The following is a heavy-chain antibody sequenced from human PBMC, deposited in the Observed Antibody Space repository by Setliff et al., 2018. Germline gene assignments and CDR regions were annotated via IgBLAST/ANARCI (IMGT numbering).Heavy chain of an antibody. CDR1: GFTLRTYN. J-gene: IGHJ4*02. Sequence: PGGSLRLSCVASGFTLRTYNMHWVRQAPGKGLEWVAFIRFDGSNKYYADSVKGRFTISRDNSKNTLYLQMNSLTPEDTAPYYCAKDSSWYLDYWGQGTLVTVSS. CDR3: AKDSSWYLDY. V-gene: IGHV3-30*02. D-gene: IGHD6-13*01. CDR2: IRFDGSNK.